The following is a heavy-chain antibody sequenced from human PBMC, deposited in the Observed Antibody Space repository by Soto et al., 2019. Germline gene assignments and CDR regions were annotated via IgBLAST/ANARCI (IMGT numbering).Heavy chain of an antibody. CDR2: STHTGNT. J-gene: IGHJ4*02. CDR3: ARSGEHPLDY. Sequence: ASVKVSCKTSGYAFPHYVINWVRQAPGRGLEWMGFSTHTGNTNYAQNFHGRVVLTTDTSTSTAYMEVTSLRSDDTAVYYCARSGEHPLDYWGQGTPVTVSA. D-gene: IGHD1-26*01. V-gene: IGHV1-18*01. CDR1: GYAFPHYV.